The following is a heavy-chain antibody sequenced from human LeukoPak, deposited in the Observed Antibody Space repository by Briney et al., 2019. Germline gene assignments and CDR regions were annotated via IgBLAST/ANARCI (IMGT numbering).Heavy chain of an antibody. D-gene: IGHD6-19*01. V-gene: IGHV1-8*03. Sequence: ASVKVSCKASGYTFTSYDINWVRQATGQGLEWMGWMNPNSGNTGYAQKFQGRVTITRNTSISTAYMELSSLRSEDTAVYYCARDSSGWYWFDPWGQGTLVTVSS. J-gene: IGHJ5*02. CDR1: GYTFTSYD. CDR3: ARDSSGWYWFDP. CDR2: MNPNSGNT.